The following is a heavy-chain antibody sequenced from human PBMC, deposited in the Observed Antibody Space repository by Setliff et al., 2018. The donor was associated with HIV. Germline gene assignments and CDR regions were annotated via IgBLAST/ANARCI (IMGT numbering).Heavy chain of an antibody. D-gene: IGHD3-10*01. CDR3: ARARGPPLPVLDF. Sequence: SETLSLTCTVSGGSITTTNYYWGWVRQSPGKGLEWIGVIYCRGSAYYNLSLQSRVTLSVDTSKNSFSLHLTSVTAADTAVYFCARARGPPLPVLDFWGPGALVT. CDR2: IYCRGSA. CDR1: GGSITTTNYY. J-gene: IGHJ4*02. V-gene: IGHV4-39*07.